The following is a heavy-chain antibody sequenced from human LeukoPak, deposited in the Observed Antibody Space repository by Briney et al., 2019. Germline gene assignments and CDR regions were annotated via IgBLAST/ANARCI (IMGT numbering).Heavy chain of an antibody. D-gene: IGHD2-15*01. CDR3: ARDRSGTFDY. V-gene: IGHV3-33*08. J-gene: IGHJ4*02. Sequence: GGSLRLSCAASGFNFSSYAMHWVRQALGKGLEWVALIWYDGSNKYYADSVKGRFTISRDNSRNTLYLQMNSLRAEDTAVYYCARDRSGTFDYWGQGTLVTVSS. CDR2: IWYDGSNK. CDR1: GFNFSSYA.